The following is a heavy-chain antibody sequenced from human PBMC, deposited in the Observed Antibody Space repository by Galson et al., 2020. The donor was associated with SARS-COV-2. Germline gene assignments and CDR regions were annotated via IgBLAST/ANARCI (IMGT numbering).Heavy chain of an antibody. D-gene: IGHD3-16*02. CDR3: ARDHYDYVWGSYRANFDN. J-gene: IGHJ4*02. V-gene: IGHV3-7*01. CDR1: GFTFSSYG. CDR2: IKQDGSEK. Sequence: GGSLRLSCAASGFTFSSYGMHWVRQAPGRGLEWVANIKQDGSEKYYVDSVKGRFTISRDNAKNSLNLQMNSLRAEDTAVYYCARDHYDYVWGSYRANFDNWGQGTLVTVSS.